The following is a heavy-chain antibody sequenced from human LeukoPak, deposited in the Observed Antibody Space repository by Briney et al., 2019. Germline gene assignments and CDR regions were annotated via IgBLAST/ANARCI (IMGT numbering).Heavy chain of an antibody. Sequence: SETLSLTCTVSGGSISSYYWSWIRQPPGKGVEWIGKIHYSGSTNYNPSLKSRVTISVDTSKNQFSLKLSSVTAADTAVYYCARRAGSGWSINWFDPWGQGTLITVSS. CDR1: GGSISSYY. J-gene: IGHJ5*02. CDR2: IHYSGST. CDR3: ARRAGSGWSINWFDP. D-gene: IGHD6-19*01. V-gene: IGHV4-59*08.